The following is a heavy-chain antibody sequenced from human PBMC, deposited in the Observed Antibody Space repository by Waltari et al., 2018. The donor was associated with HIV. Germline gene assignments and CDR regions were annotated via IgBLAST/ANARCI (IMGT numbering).Heavy chain of an antibody. J-gene: IGHJ6*02. Sequence: QVQLQQWGAGLLKPSETLSLTCAVYGGSFSGYYGSWIRQPPGKGLEWIGEINHGGSTHYNPSLKSRVTISIDTSKNEFSLNLSSVTAADTAMYYCARGKEYTSSWNDYYYYAMDVWGPGTTVTVSS. CDR1: GGSFSGYY. CDR3: ARGKEYTSSWNDYYYYAMDV. V-gene: IGHV4-34*01. D-gene: IGHD6-13*01. CDR2: INHGGST.